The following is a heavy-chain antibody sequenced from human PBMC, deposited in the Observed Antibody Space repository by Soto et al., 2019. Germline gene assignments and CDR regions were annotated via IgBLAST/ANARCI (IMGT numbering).Heavy chain of an antibody. D-gene: IGHD3-10*01. CDR2: MNPNSGNT. J-gene: IGHJ4*02. Sequence: ASVKVSCKASGYTFTSYDINWVRQATGQGLEWMGWMNPNSGNTGYAQKFQGRVTMTRNTSISTAYMELSSLRSEDTAVYYCARGHNVLLWFGEPEYFDYWGQGTLVTVSS. V-gene: IGHV1-8*01. CDR3: ARGHNVLLWFGEPEYFDY. CDR1: GYTFTSYD.